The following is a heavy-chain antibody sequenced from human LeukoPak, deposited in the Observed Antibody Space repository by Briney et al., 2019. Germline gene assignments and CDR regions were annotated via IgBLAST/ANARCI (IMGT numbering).Heavy chain of an antibody. J-gene: IGHJ4*02. CDR2: ISYDGSSK. V-gene: IGHV3-30*01. D-gene: IGHD3-22*01. CDR3: ARAYDSSGYYEGLDY. CDR1: GFTFSSYA. Sequence: GGSLRLSCAASGFTFSSYAMHWVRQAPGKGLEWVAVISYDGSSKYYADSVKGRFTISRDNSKNTLYLQMNSLRAEDTAVYYCARAYDSSGYYEGLDYWGQGTLVTVSS.